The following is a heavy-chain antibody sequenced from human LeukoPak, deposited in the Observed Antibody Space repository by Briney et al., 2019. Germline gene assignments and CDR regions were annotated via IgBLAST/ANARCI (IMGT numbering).Heavy chain of an antibody. CDR1: GGSISSSSYY. D-gene: IGHD2-21*02. CDR3: ARQVTVGSFFDY. J-gene: IGHJ4*02. V-gene: IGHV4-39*01. Sequence: PSETLSLTCTVSGGSISSSSYYWGWIRQPPGKGLEWIGSIYYSGSTYYNPSLKSRVTISVDTSNNQFSLKLSSVTAADTAVYYCARQVTVGSFFDYWGQGTLVTVSS. CDR2: IYYSGST.